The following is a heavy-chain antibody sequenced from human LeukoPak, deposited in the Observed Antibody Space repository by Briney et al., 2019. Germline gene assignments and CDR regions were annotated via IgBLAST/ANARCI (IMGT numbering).Heavy chain of an antibody. D-gene: IGHD3-22*01. J-gene: IGHJ3*02. CDR1: GLI. Sequence: PTGGSLRLSCAASGLIIHWVRQAPGKGLEWVAAISHDGNSKYYADSVKGRFTISRDNSKNAVYLQLNSLGAEDTAVYYCAKEGHSSGYCGVFDIWGQGTTVTVSS. CDR2: ISHDGNSK. V-gene: IGHV3-30-3*01. CDR3: AKEGHSSGYCGVFDI.